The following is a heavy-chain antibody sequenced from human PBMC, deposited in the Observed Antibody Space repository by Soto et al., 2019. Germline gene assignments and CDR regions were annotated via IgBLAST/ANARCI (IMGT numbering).Heavy chain of an antibody. CDR2: ITSSGEHT. V-gene: IGHV3-23*01. Sequence: PGGSLRLSCAASGFNFRNSPMTWVRQAPGQGLEYVSSITSSGEHTFYADSVKGRFTISRDNSKGILHLQMNSLRAEDTAIYHCAKGVIDHGANAWGQGTVVTVSS. CDR3: AKGVIDHGANA. CDR1: GFNFRNSP. J-gene: IGHJ5*02. D-gene: IGHD2-8*01.